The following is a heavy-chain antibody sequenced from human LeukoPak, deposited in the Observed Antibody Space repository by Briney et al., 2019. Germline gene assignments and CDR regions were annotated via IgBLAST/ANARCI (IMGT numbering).Heavy chain of an antibody. CDR2: ISAYNGNT. J-gene: IGHJ4*02. Sequence: ASVKVSCKASGYTFTSYGISWVRQAPGQGLEWMGWISAYNGNTNYAQKLQGRVTMTTDTSASTAYMELRSLRSDDTAVYYCARQYYDILTGSIPPRFPFDYWGQGTLVTVSS. V-gene: IGHV1-18*01. CDR1: GYTFTSYG. D-gene: IGHD3-9*01. CDR3: ARQYYDILTGSIPPRFPFDY.